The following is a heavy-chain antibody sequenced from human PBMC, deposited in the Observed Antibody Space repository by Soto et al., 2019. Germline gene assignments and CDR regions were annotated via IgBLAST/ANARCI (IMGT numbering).Heavy chain of an antibody. J-gene: IGHJ5*02. CDR3: ARDSSSWYLGGGFVP. V-gene: IGHV1-2*04. CDR1: GYTFTGYY. Sequence: GASVKVSCKASGYTFTGYYMHWVRQAPGQGLEWMGWINPNSGGTNYAQKFQGWVTMTRDTSISTAYMELSRLRSDDTAVYYCARDSSSWYLGGGFVPWGQGTLGTVSS. CDR2: INPNSGGT. D-gene: IGHD6-13*01.